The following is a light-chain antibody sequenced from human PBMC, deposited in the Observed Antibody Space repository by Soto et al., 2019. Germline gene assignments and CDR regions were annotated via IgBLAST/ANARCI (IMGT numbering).Light chain of an antibody. CDR3: SSYAGSNNLV. V-gene: IGLV2-8*01. CDR1: SSDAGGYNY. CDR2: EVS. J-gene: IGLJ3*02. Sequence: QSALTQPPSASGSPGQSVTISCTGTSSDAGGYNYVSWYQQHPGKAPKLMIYEVSKRPSGVPDRFSGSKSGNTASLTVSALQAEDEADYCCSSYAGSNNLVFGGGTKLTVL.